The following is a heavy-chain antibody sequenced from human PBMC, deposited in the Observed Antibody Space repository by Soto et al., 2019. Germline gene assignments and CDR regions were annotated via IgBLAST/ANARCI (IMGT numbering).Heavy chain of an antibody. CDR2: THSRGRT. Sequence: PSETLSLTRPVSDASIRSSSYYRPRTRQPPGKGLQRLGRTHSRGRTYYNPSLRSLGTISVATSRNQSSLKRSSVTAADTAVYYCARQDDCSSTSCYSAVGHYYYGMDVWGQGTTVTVS. V-gene: IGHV4-39*01. D-gene: IGHD2-2*01. J-gene: IGHJ6*02. CDR1: DASIRSSSYY. CDR3: ARQDDCSSTSCYSAVGHYYYGMDV.